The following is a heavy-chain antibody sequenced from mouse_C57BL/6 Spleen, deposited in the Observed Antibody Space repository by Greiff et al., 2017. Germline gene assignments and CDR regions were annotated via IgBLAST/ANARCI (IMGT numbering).Heavy chain of an antibody. D-gene: IGHD1-1*02. Sequence: VQLKQSGPELVKPGASVKISCKASGYSFTDYNMHWVKQSNGKSLEWIGVINPNYGTTSYNQKFKGKATLTVDQSSSTAYMQLNSLTSEDSAFYDCARKGSYGYWYFDVWGTGTTVTVSS. CDR2: INPNYGTT. CDR3: ARKGSYGYWYFDV. CDR1: GYSFTDYN. J-gene: IGHJ1*03. V-gene: IGHV1-39*01.